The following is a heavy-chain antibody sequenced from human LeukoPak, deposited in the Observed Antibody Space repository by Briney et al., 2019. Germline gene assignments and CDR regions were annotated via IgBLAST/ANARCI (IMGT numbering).Heavy chain of an antibody. Sequence: SETLSLTCTVSGGSISSYYWSWIRQPPGKGLEWIGYIYYSGSTNYNPSLKSRVTISVDTSKNQFSLKLSPVTAADTAVYYCARGVAVAGKFDYWGQGTLVTVSS. D-gene: IGHD6-19*01. CDR1: GGSISSYY. J-gene: IGHJ4*02. CDR2: IYYSGST. V-gene: IGHV4-59*01. CDR3: ARGVAVAGKFDY.